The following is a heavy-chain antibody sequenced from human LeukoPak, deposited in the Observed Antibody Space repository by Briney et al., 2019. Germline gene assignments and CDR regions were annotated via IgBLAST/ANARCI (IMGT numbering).Heavy chain of an antibody. J-gene: IGHJ6*03. CDR3: ARAPREAAAVDYYYYYMDV. Sequence: ASVKVSCKASGYTFTGYYMHWVRQAPGQGLEWMGWINPNSGGTNYAQKFQGRVTMTRDTSISTAYMELSRLRSDDTAVYYCARAPREAAAVDYYYYYMDVWGKGATVTVSS. D-gene: IGHD6-13*01. CDR1: GYTFTGYY. CDR2: INPNSGGT. V-gene: IGHV1-2*02.